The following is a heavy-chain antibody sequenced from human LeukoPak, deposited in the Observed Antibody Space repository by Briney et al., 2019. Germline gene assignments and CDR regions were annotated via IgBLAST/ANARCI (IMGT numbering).Heavy chain of an antibody. CDR2: ISSSSSYI. D-gene: IGHD3-16*02. Sequence: GGSLRLSCAASGFTFSSYSMNWVRQAPGKGLEWVSSISSSSSYIYYADSVKGRFTISRDNAKSSLYLQMNSLRAEDTAVYYCARMGSWSGVISATYYFDYWGQGTLVTVSS. J-gene: IGHJ4*02. V-gene: IGHV3-21*01. CDR1: GFTFSSYS. CDR3: ARMGSWSGVISATYYFDY.